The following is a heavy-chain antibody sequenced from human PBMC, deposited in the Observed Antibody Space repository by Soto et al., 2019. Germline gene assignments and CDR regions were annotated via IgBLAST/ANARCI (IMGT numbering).Heavy chain of an antibody. Sequence: PGGSLRLSCAASGFTFSSYWMHWVRQAPGKGLVWVSRINSDGSSTSYADSVKGRFTISRDNAKNTLYLQMNSLRAEDTAVYYCSKDRGIYYDSSGLGYWGQGTLVTVSS. V-gene: IGHV3-74*01. J-gene: IGHJ4*02. CDR3: SKDRGIYYDSSGLGY. CDR2: INSDGSST. D-gene: IGHD3-22*01. CDR1: GFTFSSYW.